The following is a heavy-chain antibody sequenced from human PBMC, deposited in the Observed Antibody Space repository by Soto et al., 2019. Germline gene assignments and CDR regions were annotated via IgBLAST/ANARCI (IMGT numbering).Heavy chain of an antibody. J-gene: IGHJ5*02. CDR1: GGTFSSYA. Sequence: SVKVSCKASGGTFSSYAISWVRQAPGQGLEWMGGIIPIFGTANYAQKFQGRVTITADESTSTAYMELSSLRSEDTAVYYCARDSVVVTASKWFDPWGQGTLVTVSS. CDR3: ARDSVVVTASKWFDP. D-gene: IGHD2-21*02. V-gene: IGHV1-69*13. CDR2: IIPIFGTA.